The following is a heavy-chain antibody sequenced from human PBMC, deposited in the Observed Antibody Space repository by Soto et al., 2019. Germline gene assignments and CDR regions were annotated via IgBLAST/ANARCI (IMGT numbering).Heavy chain of an antibody. D-gene: IGHD6-25*01. V-gene: IGHV3-7*01. J-gene: IGHJ4*02. CDR3: AREKRANGYFDY. CDR1: GFIFRNYL. CDR2: IKEDGSER. Sequence: EVQLVESGGGLVQPGASLRLSCAASGFIFRNYLMSWVRQAPGRGLEWVANIKEDGSERYYVDSVNGRFTISRDNAKNSLYLEMTRPRADDTAIYSCAREKRANGYFDYWGQGTRVTVSS.